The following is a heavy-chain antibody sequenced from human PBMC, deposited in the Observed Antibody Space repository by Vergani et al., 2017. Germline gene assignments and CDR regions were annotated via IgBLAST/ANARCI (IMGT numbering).Heavy chain of an antibody. V-gene: IGHV1-46*01. CDR2: INPSGGST. J-gene: IGHJ5*02. Sequence: QVQLVQSGAEVKKPGASVKVSCKASGYTFTSYYMHWVRQAPGQGLEWMGIINPSGGSTSYAQKFQGRVTMTRDTSTSTVYMELSSLRSEDTAVYYCARDKTVVVVPAEEYNWFDPWGQGTLVTVSS. CDR1: GYTFTSYY. CDR3: ARDKTVVVVPAEEYNWFDP. D-gene: IGHD2-2*01.